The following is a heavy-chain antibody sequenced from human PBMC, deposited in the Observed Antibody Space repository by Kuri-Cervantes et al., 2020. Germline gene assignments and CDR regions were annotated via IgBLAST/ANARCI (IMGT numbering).Heavy chain of an antibody. Sequence: GESLKISCAASGFTFSSYGMHWVRQAPGKGLEWVAVISYDGSNKYYADSVKGRFTISRDNSKNTLYLQMNSLRAEDTAVYYCAKDGGDSSGYFHYYYYGMDVWGQGTTVTVSS. J-gene: IGHJ6*02. CDR3: AKDGGDSSGYFHYYYYGMDV. CDR2: ISYDGSNK. D-gene: IGHD3-22*01. CDR1: GFTFSSYG. V-gene: IGHV3-30*18.